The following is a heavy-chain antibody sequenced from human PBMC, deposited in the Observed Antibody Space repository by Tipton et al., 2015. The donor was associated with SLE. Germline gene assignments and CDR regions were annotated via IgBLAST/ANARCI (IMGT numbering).Heavy chain of an antibody. CDR1: DGSISNGNSY. D-gene: IGHD2-15*01. CDR2: IYYSGST. J-gene: IGHJ4*02. CDR3: ARASRVVVAQYYFDY. Sequence: TLSLTCTVADGSISNGNSYWTWIRQHPGKGLEWIGYIYYSGSTNYNPSLKSRVTISVDTSKNQFSLKLSSVTAADTAVYYCARASRVVVAQYYFDYWGQGTLVTVSS. V-gene: IGHV4-61*01.